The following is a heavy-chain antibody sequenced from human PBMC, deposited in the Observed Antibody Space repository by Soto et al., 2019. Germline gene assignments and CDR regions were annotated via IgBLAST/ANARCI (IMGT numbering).Heavy chain of an antibody. J-gene: IGHJ4*02. CDR2: IYYSGTS. V-gene: IGHV4-39*01. D-gene: IGHD2-15*01. CDR1: GGSISSSSYY. Sequence: QVQLQESGPGVVKPSETLSLTCVVSGGSISSSSYYWDWIRQPPGKGLEWIGTIYYSGTSNYNPSLKSRVTISVDTSKNQFSLKLTSVTAADTAVYYCARHAIGVVVPAAIRNWGQGSLVTSPQ. CDR3: ARHAIGVVVPAAIRN.